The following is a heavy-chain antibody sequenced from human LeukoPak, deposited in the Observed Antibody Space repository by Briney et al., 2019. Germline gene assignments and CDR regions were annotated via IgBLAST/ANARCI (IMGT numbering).Heavy chain of an antibody. D-gene: IGHD2-2*01. J-gene: IGHJ4*02. CDR3: AKDELSRYCSCTSCYAAY. CDR1: GFTFSSYA. V-gene: IGHV3-23*01. Sequence: GGSLRLSCAASGFTFSSYAMSWVRQAPGKGLEWVSAISGSGGSTYYADSVKGRFTISRDNSKNTLYLQMNSLRAEDTAVYYCAKDELSRYCSCTSCYAAYWGQGTLVTVSS. CDR2: ISGSGGST.